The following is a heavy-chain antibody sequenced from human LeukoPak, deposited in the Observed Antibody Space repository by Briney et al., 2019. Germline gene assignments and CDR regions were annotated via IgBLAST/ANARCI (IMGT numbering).Heavy chain of an antibody. CDR3: ARDFGSSRSSGVVDY. Sequence: SETLSLTCTVSGGSISSGDYYWSWIRQPPGKGREWIGYIYYSGSTYYNPSLKSRFTISVDTSQHQFSLKPSSVTAADPAVYYCARDFGSSRSSGVVDYWGQGTLVTVSS. J-gene: IGHJ4*02. V-gene: IGHV4-30-4*08. CDR1: GGSISSGDYY. D-gene: IGHD6-6*01. CDR2: IYYSGST.